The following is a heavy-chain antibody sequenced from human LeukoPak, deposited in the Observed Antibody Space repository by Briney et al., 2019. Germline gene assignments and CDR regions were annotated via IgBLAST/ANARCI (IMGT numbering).Heavy chain of an antibody. CDR1: GFTLSNYW. J-gene: IGHJ6*02. V-gene: IGHV3-74*01. Sequence: PGGSLRLSCAASGFTLSNYWMHWVRQAPGKGLVWVSRINADGSSASYADSVKGRFTISRDNAKNTLYLQMNSLRAEDTAVYYCAKYQVPAADPYYYYGMDVWGQGTTVTVSS. CDR2: INADGSSA. D-gene: IGHD2-2*01. CDR3: AKYQVPAADPYYYYGMDV.